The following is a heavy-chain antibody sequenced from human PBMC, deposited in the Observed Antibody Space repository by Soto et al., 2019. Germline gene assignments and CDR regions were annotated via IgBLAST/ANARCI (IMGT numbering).Heavy chain of an antibody. Sequence: LRLSCAASGFTFSNYALSWVRQAPGKGLEWVSAISGSSDHTFYADSVKGRFTISRDNSKSTLYLQVNSLRAEDTAVYYCAKATYSSGWRYYFDFWGQGTQVTVSS. J-gene: IGHJ4*02. D-gene: IGHD6-19*01. CDR3: AKATYSSGWRYYFDF. V-gene: IGHV3-23*01. CDR2: ISGSSDHT. CDR1: GFTFSNYA.